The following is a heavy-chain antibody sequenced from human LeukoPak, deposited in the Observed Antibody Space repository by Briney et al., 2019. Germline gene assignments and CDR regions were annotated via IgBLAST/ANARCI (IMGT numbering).Heavy chain of an antibody. V-gene: IGHV3-11*04. CDR3: ARDETYGDYLRPSDY. CDR2: ISSSGSTI. J-gene: IGHJ4*02. D-gene: IGHD4-17*01. CDR1: GFTFSDYY. Sequence: GGSLRLSCAASGFTFSDYYMSWIRQAPGKGLEWVSYISSSGSTIYYADSVKGRFTISRDNAKNSLYLQMNSLRAEDTAVYYCARDETYGDYLRPSDYWGQGTLVTVSS.